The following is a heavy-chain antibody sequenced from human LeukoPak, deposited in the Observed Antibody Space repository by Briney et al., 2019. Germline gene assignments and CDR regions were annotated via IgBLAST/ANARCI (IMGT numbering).Heavy chain of an antibody. J-gene: IGHJ4*02. Sequence: SQTLSLTCTVSGGSISSGDYYWSWIRQPPGKGLEWIGYIYYSGSTYYNPSLKSRVTISVDTSKDQFSLELSSVTAADTAVYYCARAALIAVAGRGFDYWGQGTLVTVSS. CDR2: IYYSGST. D-gene: IGHD6-19*01. CDR3: ARAALIAVAGRGFDY. CDR1: GGSISSGDYY. V-gene: IGHV4-30-4*08.